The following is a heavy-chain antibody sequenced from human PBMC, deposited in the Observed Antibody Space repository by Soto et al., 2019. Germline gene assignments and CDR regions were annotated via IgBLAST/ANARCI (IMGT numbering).Heavy chain of an antibody. CDR2: INPSGGST. V-gene: IGHV1-46*01. J-gene: IGHJ5*02. D-gene: IGHD3-10*01. CDR3: ARARSNYGSGTRGWFDP. Sequence: SVKVSWKASGYTFTSYYMHWGREAPVQGLEWMGIINPSGGSTSYAQKFQGRVTMTRDTSTSTVYMELSSLRSEDTAVYYCARARSNYGSGTRGWFDPWGQGTLVTVSS. CDR1: GYTFTSYY.